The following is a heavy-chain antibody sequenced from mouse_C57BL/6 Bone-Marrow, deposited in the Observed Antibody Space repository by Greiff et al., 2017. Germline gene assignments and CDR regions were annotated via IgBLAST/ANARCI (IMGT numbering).Heavy chain of an antibody. V-gene: IGHV1-85*01. D-gene: IGHD2-3*01. CDR1: GYTFTSYD. Sequence: VQLQQSGPELVKPGASVKLSCKASGYTFTSYDINWVKQRPGQGLEWIGWIYPRDGSTKYNEKFKGKATLTVDTSSSTAYMELHSLTSEDSAVYFCASPYDGYSYAMDYWGQGTSVTVSS. CDR3: ASPYDGYSYAMDY. J-gene: IGHJ4*01. CDR2: IYPRDGST.